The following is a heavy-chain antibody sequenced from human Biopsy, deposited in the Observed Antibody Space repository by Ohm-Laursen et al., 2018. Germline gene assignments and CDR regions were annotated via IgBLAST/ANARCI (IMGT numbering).Heavy chain of an antibody. Sequence: SSVKASCKISGGTFSDYGISWLRQAPGQGLEWMGGIIPLFGTTNYAQKIQGRVTITADKSTSTAYMDLSSLRSEDTAVYYCARDTKWLASGPIDYWGQGALVTVSS. CDR1: GGTFSDYG. J-gene: IGHJ4*02. CDR2: IIPLFGTT. V-gene: IGHV1-69*06. D-gene: IGHD3-22*01. CDR3: ARDTKWLASGPIDY.